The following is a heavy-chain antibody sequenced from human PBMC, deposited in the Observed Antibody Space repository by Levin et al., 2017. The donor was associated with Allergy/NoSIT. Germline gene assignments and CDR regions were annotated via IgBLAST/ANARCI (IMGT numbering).Heavy chain of an antibody. CDR2: IYPDDSDT. Sequence: GESLKISCKGSGYSFTSYWIGWMRQMPGKGLEWMGIIYPDDSDTKYSPSFQGQVTISADKSISTAYLQWSTLKASDTAMYYCARQGFGRFSGALDIWGQGTMVTVSS. CDR1: GYSFTSYW. V-gene: IGHV5-51*01. D-gene: IGHD3-10*01. CDR3: ARQGFGRFSGALDI. J-gene: IGHJ3*02.